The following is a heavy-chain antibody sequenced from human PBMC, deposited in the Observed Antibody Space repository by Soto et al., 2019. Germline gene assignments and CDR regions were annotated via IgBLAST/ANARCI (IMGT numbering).Heavy chain of an antibody. V-gene: IGHV4-31*02. J-gene: IGHJ5*02. CDR3: ARSGVTGIVIPSHWFDP. Sequence: LSETLSLTXTVSGDSIGGVGYWSWIRQFPGRGLEWIGCISSSGSTYYNPALNNRISLSLDTSQNQFSLKLLSVTAADTAIYYCARSGVTGIVIPSHWFDPWGQGTLVTVSS. CDR2: ISSSGST. D-gene: IGHD2-21*02. CDR1: GDSIGGVGY.